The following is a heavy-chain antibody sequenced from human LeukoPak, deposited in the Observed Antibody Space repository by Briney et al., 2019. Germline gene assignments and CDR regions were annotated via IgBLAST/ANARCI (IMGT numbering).Heavy chain of an antibody. J-gene: IGHJ3*02. D-gene: IGHD6-19*01. V-gene: IGHV3-74*01. CDR3: ARDRAVADAFDI. CDR1: GFTVSSNY. CDR2: INSDGSST. Sequence: GGSLRLSCAASGFTVSSNYMSWVRQAPGKGLVWVSRINSDGSSTSYADSVKGRFTISRDNAKNTLYLQMNSLRAEDTAVYYCARDRAVADAFDIWGQGTMVTVSS.